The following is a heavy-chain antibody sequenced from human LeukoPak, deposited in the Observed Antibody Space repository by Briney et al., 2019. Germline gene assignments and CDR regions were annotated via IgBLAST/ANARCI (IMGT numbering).Heavy chain of an antibody. CDR1: GYSFTSYW. CDR3: ARSGAGDYDILTGLYMTPDY. Sequence: GESLKISCKGSGYSFTSYWIGWVRQMPGKGLEWMGIIYPGDSDTRYSPSFQGQVTISADKSISTAYLQWSSLKASDTAMYYCARSGAGDYDILTGLYMTPDYWGQGTLVTVSS. V-gene: IGHV5-51*01. D-gene: IGHD3-9*01. J-gene: IGHJ4*02. CDR2: IYPGDSDT.